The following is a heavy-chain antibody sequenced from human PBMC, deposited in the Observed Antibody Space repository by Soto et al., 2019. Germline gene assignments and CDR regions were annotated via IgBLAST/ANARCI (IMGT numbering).Heavy chain of an antibody. CDR2: ISYDGSNK. Sequence: PGGSLRLSCAASGFTFSSYGMHWVRQAPGKGLEWVAVISYDGSNKYYADSVKGRFTISRDNSKNTLYLQMNSLRAEDTAVYYCAKDMDRYCSSTSCYPYPHNYYYYGMDVWGQGTTVTVSS. J-gene: IGHJ6*02. CDR1: GFTFSSYG. CDR3: AKDMDRYCSSTSCYPYPHNYYYYGMDV. V-gene: IGHV3-30*18. D-gene: IGHD2-2*01.